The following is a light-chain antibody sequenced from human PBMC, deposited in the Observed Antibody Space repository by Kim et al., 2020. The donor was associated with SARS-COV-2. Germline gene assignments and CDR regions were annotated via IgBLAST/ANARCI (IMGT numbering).Light chain of an antibody. CDR2: DNN. CDR3: GTWDMSLRAVV. V-gene: IGLV1-51*01. J-gene: IGLJ2*01. Sequence: GQKVTISCSGSNANIGNNDVSWYAQVAGTAPKFLIYDNNKRPSGIPDRFSGSKSGTSATLGITGLQSGDEATYYCGTWDMSLRAVVFGGGTKVTVL. CDR1: NANIGNND.